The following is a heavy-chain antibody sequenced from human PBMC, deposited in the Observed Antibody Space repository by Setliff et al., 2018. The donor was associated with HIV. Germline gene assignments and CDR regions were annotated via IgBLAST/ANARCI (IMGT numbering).Heavy chain of an antibody. V-gene: IGHV4-61*10. CDR3: ARVVYDSGGSFTTAGPLYLDL. CDR2: IDYSGRT. Sequence: PSETLSLTCTVSGGSISSGSYYWSWIRQPAGKGLEWIGSIDYSGRTDKKTSLKSRLRMSIDTSKNQFYVNLFSVTSADTAIYYCARVVYDSGGSFTTAGPLYLDLWGRGTLVTVSS. D-gene: IGHD3-22*01. CDR1: GGSISSGSYY. J-gene: IGHJ2*01.